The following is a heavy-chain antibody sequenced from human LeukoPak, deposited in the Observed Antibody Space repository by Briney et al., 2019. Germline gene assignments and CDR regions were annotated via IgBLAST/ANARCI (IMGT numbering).Heavy chain of an antibody. D-gene: IGHD3-9*01. CDR1: GYTFTSYY. Sequence: GASVKVSCKTSGYTFTSYYIHWVRQAPGQGLEWMGGIIPIFGTANYAQKFQGRVTITADESTSTAYMELSSLRSEDTAVYYCARGPAPPALRYFDWLSPNYYYYYYMDVWGKGTTVTISS. J-gene: IGHJ6*03. CDR2: IIPIFGTA. CDR3: ARGPAPPALRYFDWLSPNYYYYYYMDV. V-gene: IGHV1-69*13.